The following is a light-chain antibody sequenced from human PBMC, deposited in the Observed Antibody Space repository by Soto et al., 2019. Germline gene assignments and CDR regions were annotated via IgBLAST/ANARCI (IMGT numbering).Light chain of an antibody. CDR2: QAS. J-gene: IGKJ4*01. V-gene: IGKV1-5*03. CDR1: QNIINY. CDR3: QQYQSYPIT. Sequence: DIQMTQSPSTLSASVGDRVTITCRTSQNIINYLAWYQQKPGKATKFLIYQASILQSGVSSRFSGSGSETEFTLTISSLQPDDFATYYCQQYQSYPITFGGGTKVEIK.